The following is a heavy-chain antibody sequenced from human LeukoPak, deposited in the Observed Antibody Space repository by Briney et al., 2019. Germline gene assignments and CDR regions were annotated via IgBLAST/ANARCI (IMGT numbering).Heavy chain of an antibody. V-gene: IGHV4-59*11. Sequence: SETLSLTCTVSGGSISSHYWSWIRQPPGKGLEWIGYIYYSGSTNYNPSLKSRVTISVDTSKNQFSLKLSSVTAADTAVYYCARGIAARPLDYYMDVWGKGTTVTVSS. CDR1: GGSISSHY. CDR3: ARGIAARPLDYYMDV. D-gene: IGHD6-6*01. CDR2: IYYSGST. J-gene: IGHJ6*03.